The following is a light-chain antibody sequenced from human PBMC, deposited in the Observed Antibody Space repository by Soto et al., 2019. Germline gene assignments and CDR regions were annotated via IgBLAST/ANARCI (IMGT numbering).Light chain of an antibody. CDR1: QSVSSN. J-gene: IGKJ1*01. CDR3: QQRSNWPQT. Sequence: EIVLTQSPATLSLSPGERATLSCRASQSVSSNYLAWYQQKPGQAPRLLIYDAFNRATGIPARFSGSGSGTDFTLTISSLQPEDFAVYYCQQRSNWPQTFGQGTKVEIK. CDR2: DAF. V-gene: IGKV3-11*01.